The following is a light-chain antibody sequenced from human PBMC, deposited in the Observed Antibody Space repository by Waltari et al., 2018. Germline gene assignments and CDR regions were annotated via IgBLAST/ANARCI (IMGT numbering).Light chain of an antibody. CDR3: TSFTYRTTLV. J-gene: IGLJ2*01. Sequence: QSALTQPASVSGSPGQSITISCTGTNRDVGGYNQVSWYQYLPGKAPKPLIYDVTKRPSGVSDRFSGSRSGATASLTISGLQAEDEADYYCTSFTYRTTLVFGGGTKLAVL. V-gene: IGLV2-14*03. CDR2: DVT. CDR1: NRDVGGYNQ.